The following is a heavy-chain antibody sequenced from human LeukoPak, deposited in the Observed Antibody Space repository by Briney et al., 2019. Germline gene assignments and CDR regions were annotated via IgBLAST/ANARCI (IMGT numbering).Heavy chain of an antibody. CDR3: AKDRGADYFDF. V-gene: IGHV3-30*02. J-gene: IGHJ4*02. CDR1: GFTFTSYS. Sequence: GRSLRLSCAASGFTFTSYSMHWVRQAPGKGLEWVAFIRYDGSKKNYADSVKGRFTISRDNSKNTLDLQMNSLRAEDTAIYYCAKDRGADYFDFWGQGTLVTVSS. D-gene: IGHD1-26*01. CDR2: IRYDGSKK.